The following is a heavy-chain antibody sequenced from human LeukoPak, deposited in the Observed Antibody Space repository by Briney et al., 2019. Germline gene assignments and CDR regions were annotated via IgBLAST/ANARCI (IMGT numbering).Heavy chain of an antibody. D-gene: IGHD3-22*01. J-gene: IGHJ4*02. Sequence: PGGSLRLSCAASGFTVSSNYMSWVRQVPGKGLEWVSVIYNNGRTYYADSVKGRFTISRDNSKNTVYLQMNSLRAEDTAVYYCARESNSGYYLSYWGQGTLVTVSS. CDR3: ARESNSGYYLSY. CDR1: GFTVSSNY. CDR2: IYNNGRT. V-gene: IGHV3-66*01.